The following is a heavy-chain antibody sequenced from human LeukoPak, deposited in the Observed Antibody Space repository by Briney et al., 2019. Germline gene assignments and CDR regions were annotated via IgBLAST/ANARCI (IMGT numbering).Heavy chain of an antibody. CDR3: TTDIRSSY. CDR2: IKSKNDGGTT. CDR1: GFTFSNAW. Sequence: GGSLRLSSAASGFTFSNAWMSWVRQAPGKGLEWVGRIKSKNDGGTTDYAAPVKGKFTISRDDSKNTLYPQMNSLKTDDTAVYYCTTDIRSSYWGQGTLVTVSS. D-gene: IGHD6-6*01. J-gene: IGHJ4*02. V-gene: IGHV3-15*01.